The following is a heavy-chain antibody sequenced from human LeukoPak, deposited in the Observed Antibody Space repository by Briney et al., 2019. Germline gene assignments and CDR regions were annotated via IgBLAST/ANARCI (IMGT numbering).Heavy chain of an antibody. CDR2: IYYSGST. CDR1: GGSISSSSYY. V-gene: IGHV4-39*01. D-gene: IGHD3-22*01. Sequence: PSETLSLTCTVSGGSISSSSYYWGWIRQPPGKGLEWIGSIYYSGSTYYNPSLKSRVTISVDTSKNQFSLKLSSVTAADTAVYYCARGYYDSSGYSNTFDIWGQGTMVTVSS. J-gene: IGHJ3*02. CDR3: ARGYYDSSGYSNTFDI.